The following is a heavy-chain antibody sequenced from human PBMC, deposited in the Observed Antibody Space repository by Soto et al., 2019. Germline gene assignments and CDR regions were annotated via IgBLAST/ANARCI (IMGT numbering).Heavy chain of an antibody. CDR1: GFNFRAYS. V-gene: IGHV3-48*01. J-gene: IGHJ4*02. CDR2: ISSTSTTL. D-gene: IGHD2-8*02. Sequence: EVQLVESGGGLVQPGESLRLSCVVSGFNFRAYSMNWVRQAPGKGLEWISYISSTSTTLYYADSVKGRFTISRDTDQNSLFLQMNSLRAADTAVYYCVRASGDYPDYSGQGTQVTVSS. CDR3: VRASGDYPDY.